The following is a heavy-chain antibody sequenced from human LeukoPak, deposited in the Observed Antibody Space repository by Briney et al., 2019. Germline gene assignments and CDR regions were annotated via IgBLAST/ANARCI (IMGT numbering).Heavy chain of an antibody. CDR1: RFTFSDYW. J-gene: IGHJ3*01. CDR3: ARETREAGSGDHQTDSFDV. Sequence: GGSLRLPCAASRFTFSDYWMHWVRQAPGKGLVWVSRINSDASRPSYADSVKGRLTISRDNAKNILYLQMNSLRVEDTALYYCARETREAGSGDHQTDSFDVWGQGTMVSVSS. V-gene: IGHV3-74*01. CDR2: INSDASRP. D-gene: IGHD2-15*01.